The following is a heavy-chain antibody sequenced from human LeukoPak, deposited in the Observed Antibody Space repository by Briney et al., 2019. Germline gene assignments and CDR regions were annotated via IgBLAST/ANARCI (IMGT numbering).Heavy chain of an antibody. Sequence: KPGGSLRLSCAASGLTFSTAWMSWVRQAPGKGPEWVGRIKSKRDGGTTDYGAPVKGIFTMSRDDSRNTLYLQMNSLKIEDTATYYCTTDRNWFDPWGQGTLVTVSS. CDR3: TTDRNWFDP. V-gene: IGHV3-15*01. J-gene: IGHJ5*02. CDR2: IKSKRDGGTT. CDR1: GLTFSTAW.